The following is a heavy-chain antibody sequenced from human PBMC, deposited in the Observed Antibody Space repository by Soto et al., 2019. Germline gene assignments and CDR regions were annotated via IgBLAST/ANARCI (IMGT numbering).Heavy chain of an antibody. CDR2: IIPIFGTA. V-gene: IGHV1-69*13. Sequence: RASVKVSCKASGGTFSSYAISWVRQAPGQGLEWMGGIIPIFGTANYAQKFQGRVTITADESTSTAYMELSSLRSEDTAVYYCARDLFNGGNSAYWGQGTLVTVSS. CDR1: GGTFSSYA. CDR3: ARDLFNGGNSAY. D-gene: IGHD2-21*02. J-gene: IGHJ4*02.